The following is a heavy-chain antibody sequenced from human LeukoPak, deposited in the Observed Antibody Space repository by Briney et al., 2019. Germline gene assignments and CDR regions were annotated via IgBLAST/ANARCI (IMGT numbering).Heavy chain of an antibody. CDR3: AKDRITMIVGTFDI. CDR2: IRYDGSNK. CDR1: GFTFSSYG. J-gene: IGHJ3*02. Sequence: GGSLRLSCAASGFTFSSYGMHWVCQAPGKGLEWVAFIRYDGSNKYYADSVKGRFTISRDNSKNTLYLQMDSLRAEDTAVYYCAKDRITMIVGTFDIWGQGTMVTVSS. V-gene: IGHV3-30*02. D-gene: IGHD3-22*01.